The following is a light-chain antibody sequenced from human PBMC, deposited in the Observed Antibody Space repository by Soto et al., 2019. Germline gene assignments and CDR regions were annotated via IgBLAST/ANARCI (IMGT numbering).Light chain of an antibody. Sequence: DIQMTQSPSSLSASVGDRVTITCRASQNISTYLNWYQQKPGKAPKVLIYAAPSLQSGVPSRFSGSGSGTDFTLTVSSLQPEDFATCYCQQSYSIPLTFGQGTKVDIK. CDR3: QQSYSIPLT. V-gene: IGKV1-39*01. J-gene: IGKJ1*01. CDR2: AAP. CDR1: QNISTY.